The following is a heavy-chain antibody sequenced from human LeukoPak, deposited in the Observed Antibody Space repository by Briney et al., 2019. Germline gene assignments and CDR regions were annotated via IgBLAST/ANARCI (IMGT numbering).Heavy chain of an antibody. CDR3: ARNNPYYYDSSGVDAFDI. Sequence: HPGGSLRLSCAASGFTFRTYEMSWVRQAPGKGLEWVSYISGTSSIIHYADSVKGRFTISRDNAKNSLYLQMNSLRAEDTAVYYCARNNPYYYDSSGVDAFDIWGQGTMVTVSS. CDR1: GFTFRTYE. CDR2: ISGTSSII. D-gene: IGHD3-22*01. V-gene: IGHV3-48*03. J-gene: IGHJ3*02.